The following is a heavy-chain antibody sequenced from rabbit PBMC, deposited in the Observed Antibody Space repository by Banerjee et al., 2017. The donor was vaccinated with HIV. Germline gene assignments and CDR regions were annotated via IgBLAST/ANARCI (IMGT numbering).Heavy chain of an antibody. CDR2: IGTSSGST. Sequence: QSLEESGGDLVKPGASLTLTCTASGFSFSSGYYMCWVRQAPGKGLEWIACIGTSSGSTYYASWAKGRFTISKTSSTTVTLRTTSLTAADTATCFCARDAGSTWYPYYFNLWGQGTLVTVS. CDR1: GFSFSSGYY. V-gene: IGHV1S40*01. CDR3: ARDAGSTWYPYYFNL. D-gene: IGHD4-2*01. J-gene: IGHJ4*01.